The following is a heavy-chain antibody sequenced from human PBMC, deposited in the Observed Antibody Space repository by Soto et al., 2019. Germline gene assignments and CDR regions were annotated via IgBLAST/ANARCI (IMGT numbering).Heavy chain of an antibody. CDR3: ARNYCSGGSCYCDF. CDR2: NSYSGST. D-gene: IGHD2-15*01. CDR1: GGSISRGGYY. Sequence: HVQLQESGPGLVKPSQTLSHTCTVSGGSISRGGYYWSWIRQHPGKGLEWIGYNSYSGSTYYNPSLESRVTISVYTSKNQFSLRLSSVTAAGTSGYYCARNYCSGGSCYCDFWGQGSLVTVSS. J-gene: IGHJ4*02. V-gene: IGHV4-31*03.